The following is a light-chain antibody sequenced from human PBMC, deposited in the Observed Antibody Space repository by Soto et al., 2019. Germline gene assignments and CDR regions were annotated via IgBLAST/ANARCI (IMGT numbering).Light chain of an antibody. V-gene: IGLV1-40*01. CDR3: QSYDSSLSGSNV. Sequence: QSVLTQPPSVSGAPGQRVTISCTGSSSNIGAGYDVHWYQQFPGAAPKLLIYANYNRPSGVPDRVSGSKSGTSASLAITGLQAEDEADYYCQSYDSSLSGSNVFGTGTKVTVL. CDR1: SSNIGAGYD. J-gene: IGLJ1*01. CDR2: ANY.